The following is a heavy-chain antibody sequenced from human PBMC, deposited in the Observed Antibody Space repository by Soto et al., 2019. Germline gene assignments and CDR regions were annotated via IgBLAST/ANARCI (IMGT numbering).Heavy chain of an antibody. D-gene: IGHD2-15*01. CDR1: GFTFSSYW. V-gene: IGHV3-74*01. CDR2: IHSDGSST. J-gene: IGHJ4*02. Sequence: EVQLVESGGGLVQPGGSLRLSCAASGFTFSSYWMHWVRQAPGKGLVWVSRIHSDGSSTSYADSVKGRFTISRDNAKNTQYLQMNSLRAEDTAVYYGVTTSMVVAAATREDYCGQGTLVTVSS. CDR3: VTTSMVVAAATREDY.